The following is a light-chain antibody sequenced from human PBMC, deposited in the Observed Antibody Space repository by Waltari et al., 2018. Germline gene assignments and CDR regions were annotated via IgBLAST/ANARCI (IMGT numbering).Light chain of an antibody. Sequence: SSELTQDPSVSVALGQTVRITCQGDSLRRFSASWYQQRPGQAPILVLYGQNNRPSGIPDRFSGSTSGNTASLTITGAQAEDEADYYCHSRDTSSTRVFGGGTRLTV. CDR2: GQN. V-gene: IGLV3-19*01. J-gene: IGLJ2*01. CDR3: HSRDTSSTRV. CDR1: SLRRFS.